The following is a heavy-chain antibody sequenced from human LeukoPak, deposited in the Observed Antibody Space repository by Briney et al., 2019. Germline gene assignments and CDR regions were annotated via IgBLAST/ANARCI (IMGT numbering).Heavy chain of an antibody. V-gene: IGHV4-34*01. CDR2: INHSGST. D-gene: IGHD4-17*01. J-gene: IGHJ4*02. Sequence: SETLSLTCAVYGGSFSGYYWSWIRQPPGKGLEWSGEINHSGSTNYNPSLKSRVTISVDTSKNQFSLKLSSVTAADTAVYYCASFDYGDTLYYWGQGTLVTVSS. CDR1: GGSFSGYY. CDR3: ASFDYGDTLYY.